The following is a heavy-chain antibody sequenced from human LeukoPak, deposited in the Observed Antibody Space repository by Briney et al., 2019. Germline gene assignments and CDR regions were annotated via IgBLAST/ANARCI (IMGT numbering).Heavy chain of an antibody. CDR3: ARDPGYCSGGSCPFHY. CDR2: IYYSGST. J-gene: IGHJ4*02. V-gene: IGHV4-59*01. D-gene: IGHD2-15*01. CDR1: GGSISSYY. Sequence: SETLSLTCTVSGGSISSYYWSWIRQPPGKGLEWIGYIYYSGSTNYNPSLKSRVTISVDTSKNQFSLKLSSVTAADTAVYYCARDPGYCSGGSCPFHYWGQGTLVTVSS.